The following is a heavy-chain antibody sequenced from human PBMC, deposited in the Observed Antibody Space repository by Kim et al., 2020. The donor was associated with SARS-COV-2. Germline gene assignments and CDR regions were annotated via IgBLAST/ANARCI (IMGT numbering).Heavy chain of an antibody. V-gene: IGHV3-7*01. J-gene: IGHJ6*02. D-gene: IGHD4-17*01. CDR3: ARDRRVRYGAKRGYYYYGMDV. CDR1: GFTFSSYW. Sequence: GGSLRLSCAASGFTFSSYWMSWVRQAPGKGLEWVANIKQDGSEKYYVDSVKGRFTISRDNAKNSLYLQMNSLRAEDTAVYYCARDRRVRYGAKRGYYYYGMDVWGQGTTVTVSS. CDR2: IKQDGSEK.